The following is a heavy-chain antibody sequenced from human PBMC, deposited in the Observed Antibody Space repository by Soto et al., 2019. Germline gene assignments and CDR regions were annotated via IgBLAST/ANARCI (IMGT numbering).Heavy chain of an antibody. V-gene: IGHV1-3*01. CDR3: AKGSRMWTPDY. D-gene: IGHD2-21*01. CDR2: IAPGNGNT. J-gene: IGHJ4*02. CDR1: GYTFTDSA. Sequence: ASVKVSCKAPGYTFTDSAIHWVRQAPGQSLELLGWIAPGNGNTKYSQKFQGRVTITRDTSATTAYMELSSLRSEDTAVYYCAKGSRMWTPDYWGQGTLVTVSS.